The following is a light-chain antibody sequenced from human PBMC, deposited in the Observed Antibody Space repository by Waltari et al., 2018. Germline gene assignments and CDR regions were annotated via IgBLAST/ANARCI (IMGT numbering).Light chain of an antibody. V-gene: IGLV3-19*01. CDR2: GPD. CDR3: HSRETFSTRL. Sequence: SSDLTQDPSLSVALGQTVRSNCQGDSLRRHYASWYQQRPGQAPILVLYGPDNRPSGIPDRFSGSTSGNTASLTITGAQAEDEADYYCHSRETFSTRLFGGGTRLTV. J-gene: IGLJ2*01. CDR1: SLRRHY.